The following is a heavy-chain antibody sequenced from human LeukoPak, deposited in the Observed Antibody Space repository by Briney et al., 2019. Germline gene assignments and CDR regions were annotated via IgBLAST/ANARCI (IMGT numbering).Heavy chain of an antibody. CDR3: TTDHGYSYGPDAFDI. CDR2: IKSKTDGGTT. CDR1: GFTFSNAW. Sequence: PGGSLRLSCAASGFTFSNAWMSWVRQAPGKGLEWVGRIKSKTDGGTTDYAAPVKGRFTISRDDSKNTLYLQMNSLKTEDTAVYYCTTDHGYSYGPDAFDIWGQGTMATVSS. D-gene: IGHD5-18*01. V-gene: IGHV3-15*01. J-gene: IGHJ3*02.